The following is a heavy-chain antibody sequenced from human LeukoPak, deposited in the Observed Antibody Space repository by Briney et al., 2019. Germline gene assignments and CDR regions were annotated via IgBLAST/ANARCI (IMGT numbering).Heavy chain of an antibody. Sequence: SQTLSLTCAISGESVFSNTAAWNWIRRSPSRGLEWLGRIYYRSRWSDDYAVSMRGRITMNPDTSKNQVSLQLNSVTPEDTAVYYCAREVAGTCAFDVWGQGTMVTVSS. J-gene: IGHJ3*01. CDR1: GESVFSNTAA. D-gene: IGHD1-7*01. CDR3: AREVAGTCAFDV. V-gene: IGHV6-1*01. CDR2: IYYRSRWSD.